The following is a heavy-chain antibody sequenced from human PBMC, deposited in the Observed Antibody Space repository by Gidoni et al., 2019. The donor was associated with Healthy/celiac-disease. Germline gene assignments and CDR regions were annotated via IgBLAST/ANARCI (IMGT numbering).Heavy chain of an antibody. V-gene: IGHV4-39*07. CDR3: ARHRVAAHFDY. Sequence: QLQLQESGPGLVKPSETLSLTCTFSGGSISSSSYYWGWIRQPPGKGLEWIGSIYYSGSTYYNPSLKSRVTISVDTSKNQFSLKLSSVTAADTAVYYCARHRVAAHFDYWGQGTLVTVSS. CDR2: IYYSGST. CDR1: GGSISSSSYY. J-gene: IGHJ4*02. D-gene: IGHD6-19*01.